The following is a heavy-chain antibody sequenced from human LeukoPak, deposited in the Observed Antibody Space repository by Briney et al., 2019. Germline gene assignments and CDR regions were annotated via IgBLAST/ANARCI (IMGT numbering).Heavy chain of an antibody. Sequence: SETLSLTCTVSGGSISSYYWSWIRQPPGKGLEWIGYIYYSGSTNYNPSLKSRVTISVDTSKNQFSLKLSSVTAADTAVYYCARDGHDFWSGYSIYYFDYWGQGTLVTVSS. D-gene: IGHD3-3*01. V-gene: IGHV4-59*12. CDR2: IYYSGST. CDR1: GGSISSYY. CDR3: ARDGHDFWSGYSIYYFDY. J-gene: IGHJ4*02.